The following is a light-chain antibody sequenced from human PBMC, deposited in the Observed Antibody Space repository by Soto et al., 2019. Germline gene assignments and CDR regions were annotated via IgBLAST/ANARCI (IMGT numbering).Light chain of an antibody. J-gene: IGLJ2*01. Sequence: QSVLTQPPSVSGAPGQRVTISCAGSSSNIGSAYDVHWYQQLPGTAPKLLIYRDYQRPSGVPDRFSGSKSGTSASLAISGLRSEDEADYYCAAWDDSLSGHVVFGGGTKLTVL. CDR3: AAWDDSLSGHVV. V-gene: IGLV1-47*01. CDR1: SSNIGSAYD. CDR2: RDY.